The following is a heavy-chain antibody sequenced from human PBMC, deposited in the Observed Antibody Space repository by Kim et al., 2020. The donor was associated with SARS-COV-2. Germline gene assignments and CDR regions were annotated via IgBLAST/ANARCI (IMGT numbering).Heavy chain of an antibody. D-gene: IGHD4-4*01. V-gene: IGHV4-30-2*06. CDR3: ARGPYSDYFVY. CDR2: IYQSGGT. J-gene: IGHJ4*02. CDR1: GASISSGSYS. Sequence: SETLSLTCDVSGASISSGSYSWSWIRQSPGQGLEWIASIYQSGGTYYNPSLKSRLSISMDRSRNRFSLTLTSVTAADTAVYYCARGPYSDYFVYWGQGTL.